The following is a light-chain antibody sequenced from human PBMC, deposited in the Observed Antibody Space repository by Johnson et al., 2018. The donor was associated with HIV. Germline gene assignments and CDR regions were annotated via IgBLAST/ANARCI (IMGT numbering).Light chain of an antibody. CDR3: GTWDSSLSAGNV. Sequence: QSILTQPPSVSAAPGQKVTISCSGSSSNIGNNYVSWYQQVPGAAPKLLIYDNNKRPSGIPDRFSGSKSGTSATLGITGLQNGDEADYYCGTWDSSLSAGNVFGTGTKVTVL. CDR1: SSNIGNNY. CDR2: DNN. J-gene: IGLJ1*01. V-gene: IGLV1-51*01.